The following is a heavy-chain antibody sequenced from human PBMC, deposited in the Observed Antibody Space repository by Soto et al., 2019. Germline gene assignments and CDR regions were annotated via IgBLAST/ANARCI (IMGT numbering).Heavy chain of an antibody. Sequence: QVQLAQSANEVKKPGASVRVSCKAAGYTFIRYGIAWVRQAPGQGLEWMGWISPYNDYTVYAQKCQGRVRMNADTSTRTVYMNLRGLKSDDTAVYYCARGGYYDTSWGKLSHYGLDVWGQGTSVSVSS. CDR2: ISPYNDYT. V-gene: IGHV1-18*01. CDR3: ARGGYYDTSWGKLSHYGLDV. J-gene: IGHJ6*02. D-gene: IGHD3-16*01. CDR1: GYTFIRYG.